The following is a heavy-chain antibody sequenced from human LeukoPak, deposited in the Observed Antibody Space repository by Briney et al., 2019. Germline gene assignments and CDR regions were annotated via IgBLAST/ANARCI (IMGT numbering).Heavy chain of an antibody. CDR2: IIPIFGTA. CDR3: ARGIDKYSSSSS. J-gene: IGHJ4*02. CDR1: GGTFSSYA. Sequence: ASVKVSCKASGGTFSSYAISWVRQAPGQGLEWMGRIIPIFGTANYAQKFQGRVTITTDESTSTAYMELSNLRSEDTAVYYCARGIDKYSSSSSWGQGTLVTVSS. V-gene: IGHV1-69*05. D-gene: IGHD6-6*01.